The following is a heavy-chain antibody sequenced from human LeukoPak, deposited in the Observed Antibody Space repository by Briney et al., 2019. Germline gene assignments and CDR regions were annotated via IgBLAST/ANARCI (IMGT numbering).Heavy chain of an antibody. J-gene: IGHJ1*01. CDR3: AKDPRDSGDYYFQH. D-gene: IGHD4-17*01. V-gene: IGHV3-23*01. CDR1: GFTFRNYA. Sequence: SGGSLRLSCAASGFTFRNYAMTWVRQAPGKGLEWVSSISGLSINIYYADSVKGRFTISRDNSKNTLYLQMNTLGADDTALYFCAKDPRDSGDYYFQHWGQGTPDTVSS. CDR2: ISGLSINI.